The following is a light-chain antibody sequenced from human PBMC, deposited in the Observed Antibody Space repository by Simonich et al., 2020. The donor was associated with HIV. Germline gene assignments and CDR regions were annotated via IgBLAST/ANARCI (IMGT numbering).Light chain of an antibody. CDR1: SSDVGGYNY. V-gene: IGLV2-14*03. J-gene: IGLJ1*01. CDR2: DVS. CDR3: SSYTGSSTLPYV. Sequence: QSALTQPASVSGSPGQSITISCTGTSSDVGGYNYVSWYQQHPGKAPKLMIYDVSNRPSGGSNRFSGSKSGNTASLTISGLQAEDEADYYCSSYTGSSTLPYVFGTGTKVTVL.